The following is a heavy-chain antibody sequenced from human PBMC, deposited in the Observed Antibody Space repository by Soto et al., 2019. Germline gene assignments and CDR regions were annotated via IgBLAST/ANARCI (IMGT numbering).Heavy chain of an antibody. J-gene: IGHJ4*02. CDR2: ISSSGTYI. Sequence: LRLSCAASGFTFSDYAMNWVRQSPGKGLEWVSSISSSGTYIYYADSLKGRFTISRDNAKNSVDLQMNSLRADDTAVYYCARVRMYYSSSQAAYYLDYWGQGVQVTVSS. V-gene: IGHV3-21*01. D-gene: IGHD6-13*01. CDR3: ARVRMYYSSSQAAYYLDY. CDR1: GFTFSDYA.